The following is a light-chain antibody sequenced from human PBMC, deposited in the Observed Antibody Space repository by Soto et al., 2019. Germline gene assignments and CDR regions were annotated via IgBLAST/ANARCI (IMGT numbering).Light chain of an antibody. V-gene: IGLV2-14*01. Sequence: QSVLTQPASLSGSPGQSITFSCTGTSSDLGGYNYVSWYQQHPGKAPKLVIYDVSNRPSGVSNRFSGSKSGNTASLTISGLQADDDADYYCSSYTTTSTLAFGGGTKLTVL. CDR1: SSDLGGYNY. J-gene: IGLJ2*01. CDR2: DVS. CDR3: SSYTTTSTLA.